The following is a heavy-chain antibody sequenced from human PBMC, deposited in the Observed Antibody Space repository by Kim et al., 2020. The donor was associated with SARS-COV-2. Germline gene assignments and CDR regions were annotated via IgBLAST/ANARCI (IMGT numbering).Heavy chain of an antibody. Sequence: SETLSLTCTVSGGSISSGGYYWSWIRQHPGKGLEWIGYIYYSGSTYYNPSLKSRVTISVDTSKNQFYLKLSSVTAADTAVYYCAREGSGSYYNPGWFDPWGQGTLVTVSS. CDR2: IYYSGST. V-gene: IGHV4-31*03. CDR1: GGSISSGGYY. D-gene: IGHD3-10*01. CDR3: AREGSGSYYNPGWFDP. J-gene: IGHJ5*02.